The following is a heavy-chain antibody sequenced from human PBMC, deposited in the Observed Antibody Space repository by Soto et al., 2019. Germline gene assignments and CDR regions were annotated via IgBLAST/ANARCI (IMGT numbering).Heavy chain of an antibody. CDR3: ARGVYYVFWSGYFGL. CDR2: IIPIFGTA. CDR1: GGTFSSYA. J-gene: IGHJ4*02. D-gene: IGHD3-3*01. V-gene: IGHV1-69*01. Sequence: QVQLVQSGAEVKKPGSSVKVSCKASGGTFSSYAISWVRQAPGQGLEWMGGIIPIFGTANYAQKFQGRVTITADESTSTAYRELRGLRFEDTAVYYCARGVYYVFWSGYFGLWGQGTLVTVSS.